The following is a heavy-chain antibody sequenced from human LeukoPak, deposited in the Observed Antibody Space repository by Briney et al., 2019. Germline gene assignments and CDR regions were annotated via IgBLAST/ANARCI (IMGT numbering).Heavy chain of an antibody. V-gene: IGHV4-31*03. Sequence: SETLSLTCTVSGGSISSGGYYWSWIRQHPGKGLEWIGYIYYSGSTYYNPSLKSRVTISVDTSKYQFSLKLSSVTAADTAVYYCARAPMVRGVITGYYFDYWGQGTLVTVSS. D-gene: IGHD3-10*01. CDR2: IYYSGST. CDR3: ARAPMVRGVITGYYFDY. J-gene: IGHJ4*02. CDR1: GGSISSGGYY.